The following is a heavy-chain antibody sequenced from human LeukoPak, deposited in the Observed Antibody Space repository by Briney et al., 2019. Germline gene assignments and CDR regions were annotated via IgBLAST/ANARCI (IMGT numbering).Heavy chain of an antibody. J-gene: IGHJ4*02. CDR3: VRHSRVVAFDY. CDR1: GVSISNHY. D-gene: IGHD2-15*01. Sequence: SETLSLTCTVPGVSISNHYSSWIRQPPGKGLEWIGYIYYTGNTNYNPSLKSRVTISEDTSKNQVSLKLSSVTAADTAVYYCVRHSRVVAFDYWGQGNLVTVSS. CDR2: IYYTGNT. V-gene: IGHV4-59*08.